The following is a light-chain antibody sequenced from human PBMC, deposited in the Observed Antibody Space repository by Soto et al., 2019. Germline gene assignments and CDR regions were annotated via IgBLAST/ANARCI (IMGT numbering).Light chain of an antibody. J-gene: IGKJ1*01. V-gene: IGKV3-20*01. Sequence: EIVLTQSPGTLSLSPGERATLSCRASQSVTSSYLAWYQQKPGQAPRLLIYGASSRATGIPDRFGGSGSGTDFTLTISLLEPQDFGLYYGWQYDSSPRTFGQGTKVEI. CDR2: GAS. CDR1: QSVTSSY. CDR3: WQYDSSPRT.